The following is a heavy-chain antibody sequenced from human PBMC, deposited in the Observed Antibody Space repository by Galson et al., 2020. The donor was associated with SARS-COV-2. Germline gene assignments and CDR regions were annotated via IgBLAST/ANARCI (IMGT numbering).Heavy chain of an antibody. D-gene: IGHD3-3*01. CDR3: ARERRRPIFGVVPWFDP. V-gene: IGHV4-39*07. J-gene: IGHJ5*02. Sequence: SETLSLTCTVSGGSISSSSYYWGWIRQPPGKGLEWIGSIYYSGSTYYNPSLKSRVTISVDTSKNQFSLKLSSVTAADTAVYYCARERRRPIFGVVPWFDPWGQGTLVTVSS. CDR2: IYYSGST. CDR1: GGSISSSSYY.